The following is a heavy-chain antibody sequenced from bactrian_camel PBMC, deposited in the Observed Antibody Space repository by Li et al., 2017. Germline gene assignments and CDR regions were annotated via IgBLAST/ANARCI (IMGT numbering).Heavy chain of an antibody. D-gene: IGHD6*01. CDR2: IFSDGRT. J-gene: IGHJ4*01. CDR1: GHTYSSNC. CDR3: AAHSYGGSWCSLRSWYRY. V-gene: IGHV3S53*01. Sequence: QLVESGGGSVQAGVSLRLSCGASGHTYSSNCMGWFRQAPGKEREGVASIFSDGRTTYADSVKGRFTISKDNANNTLYLEMNSLKAEDTAMYYCAAHSYGGSWCSLRSWYRYWGQGTQVTVS.